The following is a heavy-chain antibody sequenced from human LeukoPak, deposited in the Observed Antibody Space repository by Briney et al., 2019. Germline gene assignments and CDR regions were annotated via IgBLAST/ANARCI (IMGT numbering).Heavy chain of an antibody. V-gene: IGHV3-23*01. CDR3: ARPTSGNYYNLDL. Sequence: PGGSLRLSCAASGFIFNNFAMSWVRKAPGKGLEWVSGVSDNGVTTNYADSVKGRFTISRDDSKNTLYLQMNSLRAEDTAVYFCARPTSGNYYNLDLWGQGILVTVSS. CDR1: GFIFNNFA. CDR2: VSDNGVTT. D-gene: IGHD3-10*01. J-gene: IGHJ4*02.